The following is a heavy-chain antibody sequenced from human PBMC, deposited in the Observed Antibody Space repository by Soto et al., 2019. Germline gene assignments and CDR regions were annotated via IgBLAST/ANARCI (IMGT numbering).Heavy chain of an antibody. D-gene: IGHD1-26*01. Sequence: ILSCAASGFTFSSYAMSWVRQVPGQGLEWVSAISGSGGSTYYADSVKGRFTISRDNSKNTLYLQMNSLTPEHKGVYSCEKRATTVRWGQGTLVTVSS. J-gene: IGHJ4*02. CDR2: ISGSGGST. V-gene: IGHV3-23*01. CDR3: EKRATTVR. CDR1: GFTFSSYA.